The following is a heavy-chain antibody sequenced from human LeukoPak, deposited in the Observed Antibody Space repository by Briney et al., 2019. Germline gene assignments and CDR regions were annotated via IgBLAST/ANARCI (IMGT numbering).Heavy chain of an antibody. D-gene: IGHD4-17*01. CDR1: GFTFSSYW. CDR3: AREDYGDYVLDY. Sequence: GGSLSLSCAASGFTFSSYWMHWVRQGPGKGLVWVSGISSDGSATNYADSVKGRFTISRDNAQNTLYLQMNSLRAEDTAVYYCAREDYGDYVLDYWGQGTLVTVSS. J-gene: IGHJ4*02. CDR2: ISSDGSAT. V-gene: IGHV3-74*01.